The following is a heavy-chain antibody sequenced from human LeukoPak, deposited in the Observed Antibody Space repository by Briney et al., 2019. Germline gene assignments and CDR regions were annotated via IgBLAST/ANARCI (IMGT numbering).Heavy chain of an antibody. CDR1: GFTLSSYW. CDR3: ARDEYAVPGGDY. D-gene: IGHD3-16*01. CDR2: IKQDGSEK. V-gene: IGHV3-7*01. J-gene: IGHJ4*02. Sequence: GGSLRLFCAASGFTLSSYWMSWVRQAPGKGLEWVANIKQDGSEKHYVDSVKGRFTISRDNAKNSLYMQMNSLRAEDTAVCYCARDEYAVPGGDYWGQGTLVTVSS.